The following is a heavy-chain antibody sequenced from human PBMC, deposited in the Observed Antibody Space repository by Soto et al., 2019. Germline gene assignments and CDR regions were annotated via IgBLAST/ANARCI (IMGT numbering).Heavy chain of an antibody. CDR3: TSYGGKGGDY. Sequence: EVQLVESGGGLVQPGGSLKLSCAASGFTFSGSAMHWVRQASGKGLEWVGRIRSKANSYATAYAASVKGRFTISRDDSKNTAYLQMNSLKTEDTAVYYCTSYGGKGGDYWGQGTLVTVSS. D-gene: IGHD4-17*01. V-gene: IGHV3-73*02. CDR2: IRSKANSYAT. J-gene: IGHJ4*02. CDR1: GFTFSGSA.